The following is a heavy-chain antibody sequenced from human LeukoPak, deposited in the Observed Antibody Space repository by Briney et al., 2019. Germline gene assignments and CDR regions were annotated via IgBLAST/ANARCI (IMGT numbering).Heavy chain of an antibody. Sequence: SETLSLTCTVSGGSISSSSYCWGWLRQPPGKGLEWIGSICYSGSTFYNPSLKSRVTLSVDTSKNQFSLKLSSVTAADTAVYYCARTENYKPEAWFDPWGQGTLVTVSS. D-gene: IGHD5-24*01. CDR2: ICYSGST. V-gene: IGHV4-39*01. CDR1: GGSISSSSYC. CDR3: ARTENYKPEAWFDP. J-gene: IGHJ5*02.